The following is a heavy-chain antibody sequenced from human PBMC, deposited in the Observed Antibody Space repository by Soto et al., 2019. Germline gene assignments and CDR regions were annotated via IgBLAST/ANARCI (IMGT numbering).Heavy chain of an antibody. Sequence: QVQLQQWGAGLLKPSETLSLTCAVYGGSFSGYYWSWIRQPPGKGLEWIGEINDSGSTNYNPSLKGRVTISVDTSKNQFSLKLSSVTAADTAVYYCPRGGSYLGPLDYWGQGTLVTVSS. CDR3: PRGGSYLGPLDY. V-gene: IGHV4-34*01. CDR1: GGSFSGYY. J-gene: IGHJ4*02. CDR2: INDSGST. D-gene: IGHD1-26*01.